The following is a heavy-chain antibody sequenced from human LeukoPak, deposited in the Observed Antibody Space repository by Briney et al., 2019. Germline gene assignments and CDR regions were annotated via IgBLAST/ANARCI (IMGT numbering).Heavy chain of an antibody. J-gene: IGHJ5*02. CDR3: ARDQIVVVAATLLNWFDP. V-gene: IGHV3-48*01. CDR2: ISSSSSTI. CDR1: GFTFSSYS. Sequence: GGSLRLSCAASGFTFSSYSMNWVRQAPGKGLEWVSYISSSSSTIYYADSVKGRFTISRDNAKNSLYLQMNSLRAEDTAVYYCARDQIVVVAATLLNWFDPWGQGTLVTVSS. D-gene: IGHD2-15*01.